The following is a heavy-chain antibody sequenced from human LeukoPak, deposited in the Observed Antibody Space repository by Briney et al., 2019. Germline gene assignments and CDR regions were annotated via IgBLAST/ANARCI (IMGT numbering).Heavy chain of an antibody. D-gene: IGHD2/OR15-2a*01. CDR1: GGSISSDDFY. Sequence: SETLSLTCTVSGGSISSDDFYWSWIRQYPGKGLEWIGCIYFRGSTSYNPSLESRLTISLDTSKNQFSLKLSSVTAADTAVYYCARRLAMGYYYYGMDVWGQGTTVTVSS. CDR3: ARRLAMGYYYYGMDV. J-gene: IGHJ6*02. CDR2: IYFRGST. V-gene: IGHV4-31*03.